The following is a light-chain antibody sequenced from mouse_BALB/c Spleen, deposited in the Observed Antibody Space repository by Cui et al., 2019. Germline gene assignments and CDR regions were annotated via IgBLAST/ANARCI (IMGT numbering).Light chain of an antibody. V-gene: IGKV4-57*01. CDR1: SSVSY. J-gene: IGKJ5*01. Sequence: QIVLTQSPAIMSASPGEKVTITCSASSSVSYMHWFQQKPGTSPKLWIYSTSNLASVVPARFSCSGSGTSYSLTISRMEAEDAATYYCQQRSSYPLTFGAGTKLELK. CDR3: QQRSSYPLT. CDR2: STS.